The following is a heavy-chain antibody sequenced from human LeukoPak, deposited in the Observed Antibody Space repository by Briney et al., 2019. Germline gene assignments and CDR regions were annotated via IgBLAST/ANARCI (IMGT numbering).Heavy chain of an antibody. CDR3: ARVSDGYAFDI. Sequence: ASVKVCCKASGNTFTGYYMHWVRQAPGQGLEWMGRINPNSGGTNYAQKFQGRVTMTRDTSISTAYMELSRLRSDDTAVYYCARVSDGYAFDIWGQGTMVTVSS. CDR2: INPNSGGT. D-gene: IGHD2-2*03. CDR1: GNTFTGYY. V-gene: IGHV1-2*06. J-gene: IGHJ3*02.